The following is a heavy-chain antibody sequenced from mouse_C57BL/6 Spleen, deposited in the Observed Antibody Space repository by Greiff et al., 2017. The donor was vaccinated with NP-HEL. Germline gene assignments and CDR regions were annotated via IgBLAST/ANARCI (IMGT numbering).Heavy chain of an antibody. Sequence: EVQLQQSGPELVKPGASVKISCKASGYTFTDYYMNWVKQSHGKSLEWIGDINPNNGGTSYNQKFKGKATLTVDKSSSTAYMELRSLTSEDSAVYYCEGLVATRYWYFDVWGTGTTVTVSS. CDR1: GYTFTDYY. V-gene: IGHV1-26*01. J-gene: IGHJ1*03. CDR3: EGLVATRYWYFDV. CDR2: INPNNGGT. D-gene: IGHD1-1*01.